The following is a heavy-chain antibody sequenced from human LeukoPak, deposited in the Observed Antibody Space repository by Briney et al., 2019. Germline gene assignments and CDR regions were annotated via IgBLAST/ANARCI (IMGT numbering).Heavy chain of an antibody. V-gene: IGHV3-23*01. Sequence: QPGGSLRLSCAASGFTFSSYAMSWVRQAPGKGLAWVSTISGGSGSTYCADSVKGRFTISRDNSKNTLYLQMNSLRDEDTAVYYCAKRARVVGAMNWFDPWGQGTLVTVSS. D-gene: IGHD1-26*01. CDR2: ISGGSGST. J-gene: IGHJ5*02. CDR3: AKRARVVGAMNWFDP. CDR1: GFTFSSYA.